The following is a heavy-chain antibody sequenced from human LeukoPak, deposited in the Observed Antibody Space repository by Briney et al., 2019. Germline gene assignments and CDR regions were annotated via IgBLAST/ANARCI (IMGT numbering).Heavy chain of an antibody. D-gene: IGHD5-12*01. Sequence: SETLSLTCTVSGGSISSSGYYWGWIRQPPGKGLEWIGSIYYSGSTYYNPSLKSRVTISVDTSKNQFSLKLSSVTAADTAVYYCARAQGSGYDGSDYRGQGTLVTVSS. CDR3: ARAQGSGYDGSDY. V-gene: IGHV4-39*01. CDR2: IYYSGST. CDR1: GGSISSSGYY. J-gene: IGHJ4*02.